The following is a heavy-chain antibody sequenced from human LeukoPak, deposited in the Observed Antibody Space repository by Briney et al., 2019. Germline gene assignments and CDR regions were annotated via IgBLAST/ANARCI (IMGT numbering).Heavy chain of an antibody. V-gene: IGHV1-69*04. CDR2: IIPIFGIA. CDR3: ARAAFHSSSWGYLQH. Sequence: SSVKVSCNAAERTVSSYAIRWGRQAPGQGLGWRGRIIPIFGIANYAQKFQGRVKITAEKSTRTAYMALSSLRSEDTAVYYCARAAFHSSSWGYLQHWGEGTLVTVSS. CDR1: ERTVSSYA. D-gene: IGHD6-13*01. J-gene: IGHJ1*01.